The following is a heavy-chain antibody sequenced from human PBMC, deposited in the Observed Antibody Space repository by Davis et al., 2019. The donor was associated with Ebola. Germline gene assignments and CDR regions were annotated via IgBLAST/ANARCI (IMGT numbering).Heavy chain of an antibody. D-gene: IGHD1-26*01. CDR2: INHSGST. CDR1: GASSSGYY. J-gene: IGHJ4*02. CDR3: ANIVGDDSGY. V-gene: IGHV4-34*01. Sequence: PSETLSLTCAVYGASSSGYYLTWIRQHPGKGLEWIGEINHSGSTYYNPSLKTRVTISVDTSKNQFSLKLSSVTAADTAVYYCANIVGDDSGYRGQGTLVTVSS.